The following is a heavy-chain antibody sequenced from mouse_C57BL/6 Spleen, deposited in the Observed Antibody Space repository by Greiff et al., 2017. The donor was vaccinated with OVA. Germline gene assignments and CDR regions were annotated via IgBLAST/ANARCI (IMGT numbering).Heavy chain of an antibody. CDR2: IYPGSGST. Sequence: VQLKESGAELVKPGASVKLSCKASGYTFTEYSIHWVKQRPGQGLEWIGWIYPGSGSTKYNEKFKDKATLTADKSSSTVYMELSRLTSEDSAVSVGENHENGDYYGSSFDYWGQGTTLTVSS. D-gene: IGHD1-1*01. CDR3: ENHENGDYYGSSFDY. V-gene: IGHV1-62-2*01. J-gene: IGHJ2*01. CDR1: GYTFTEYS.